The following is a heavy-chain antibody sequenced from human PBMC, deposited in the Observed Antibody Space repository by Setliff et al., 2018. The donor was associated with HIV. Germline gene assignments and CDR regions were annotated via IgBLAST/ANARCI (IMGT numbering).Heavy chain of an antibody. J-gene: IGHJ2*01. D-gene: IGHD3-16*01. CDR3: ARAGGGGRWLHLSYWYFHL. Sequence: ASETLSLTCTVSGGSIRSYYWSWIRQPPGKGLEWIGYINYSGSTNYNPSLKSRVTISVDTSKNQFSLKLSSVTASDTAVYYCARAGGGGRWLHLSYWYFHLWGRGTLVTVSS. CDR1: GGSIRSYY. CDR2: INYSGST. V-gene: IGHV4-59*01.